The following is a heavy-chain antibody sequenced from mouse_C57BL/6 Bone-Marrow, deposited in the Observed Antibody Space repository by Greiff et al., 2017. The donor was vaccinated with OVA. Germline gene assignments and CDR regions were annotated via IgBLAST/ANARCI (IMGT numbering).Heavy chain of an antibody. V-gene: IGHV1-82*01. D-gene: IGHD1-1*01. Sequence: QVQLQQSGPELVKPGASVKISCKASGYAFSSSWMNWVKQRPGKGLEWIGRIYPGDGDTNYNGKFKGKATLTADKSSSTAYMQLSSLTSEDSAVYFCARCGTTVVATDYFDYWGQGTTLTVSS. J-gene: IGHJ2*01. CDR2: IYPGDGDT. CDR3: ARCGTTVVATDYFDY. CDR1: GYAFSSSW.